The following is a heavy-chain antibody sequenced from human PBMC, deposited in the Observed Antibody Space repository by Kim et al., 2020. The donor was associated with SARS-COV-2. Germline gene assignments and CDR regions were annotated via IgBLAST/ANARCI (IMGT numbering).Heavy chain of an antibody. CDR1: GGSISSSSYY. V-gene: IGHV4-39*01. CDR3: ARLTIFGVVIIPD. D-gene: IGHD3-3*01. CDR2: IYYSGST. Sequence: SETLSLTCTVSGGSISSSSYYWGWIRQPPGKGLEWIGSIYYSGSTYYNPSLKSRVTISVDTSKNQFSLKLSSVTAADTAVYYCARLTIFGVVIIPDWGQGTLVTVSS. J-gene: IGHJ4*02.